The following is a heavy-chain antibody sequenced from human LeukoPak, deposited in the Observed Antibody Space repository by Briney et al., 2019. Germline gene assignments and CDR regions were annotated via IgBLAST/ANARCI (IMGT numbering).Heavy chain of an antibody. V-gene: IGHV1-8*02. CDR1: GSTFSSYD. Sequence: ASVKVSCKASGSTFSSYDINWVRQATGQGLEWMGWTNPNSGDTGYTPRVQGRVTMTRDTSISTAYMELSSLRSEDTAVYYCARGPYGTGSHFDFWGQGTLVTVSS. D-gene: IGHD3-10*01. J-gene: IGHJ4*02. CDR3: ARGPYGTGSHFDF. CDR2: TNPNSGDT.